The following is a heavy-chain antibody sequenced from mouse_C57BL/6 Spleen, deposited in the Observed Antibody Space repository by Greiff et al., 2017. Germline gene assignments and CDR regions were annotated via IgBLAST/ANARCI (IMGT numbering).Heavy chain of an antibody. Sequence: QVQLQQSGPELVKPGASVKISCKASGYSFTSYYIHWVKQRPGQGLEWIGWIYPGSGNTKYNEKFKGKATLTADTSSSTAYMQLSSLTSEDSAVYDCARYSNVYYYAMDYWGQGTTVTVSS. V-gene: IGHV1-66*01. CDR2: IYPGSGNT. J-gene: IGHJ4*01. CDR3: ARYSNVYYYAMDY. CDR1: GYSFTSYY. D-gene: IGHD2-5*01.